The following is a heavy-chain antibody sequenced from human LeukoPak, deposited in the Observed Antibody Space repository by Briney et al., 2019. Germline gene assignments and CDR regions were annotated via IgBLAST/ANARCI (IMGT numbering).Heavy chain of an antibody. CDR1: GFTFTTYW. J-gene: IGHJ2*01. V-gene: IGHV3-7*01. D-gene: IGHD1-26*01. CDR3: ARDKIVGATTGSYFDL. CDR2: INQDGSEK. Sequence: GGSLRLSCAASGFTFTTYWMSWVRQAPGKGLEGVANINQDGSEKYYVDSMKGRFTISRDNAKNSLYLQMNSLRAEDTAVYYCARDKIVGATTGSYFDLWGRGTLVTVSS.